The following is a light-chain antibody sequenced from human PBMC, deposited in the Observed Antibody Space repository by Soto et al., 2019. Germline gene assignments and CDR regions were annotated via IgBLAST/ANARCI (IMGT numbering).Light chain of an antibody. CDR2: GAS. Sequence: EVVFTRFPGTLSLSPGERASLSCRASQSLGGSYLAWYQQKPGQAPRLLIYGASTRATGIPDRFSGSGSGKNFTLTVSRLEPEDFAVYYCQQYGRSRTFGQGTMVDI. CDR3: QQYGRSRT. J-gene: IGKJ1*01. V-gene: IGKV3-20*01. CDR1: QSLGGSY.